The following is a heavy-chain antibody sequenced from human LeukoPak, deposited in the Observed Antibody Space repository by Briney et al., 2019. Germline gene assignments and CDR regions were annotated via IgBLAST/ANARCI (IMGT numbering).Heavy chain of an antibody. Sequence: GGSLRLSCVVSGFTFSNRAMSWVRQAPEKGLDWVSVISGSAHKIRYADSVKGRFTISRDNSENIVYLQMNNLRVEDTAVYYCAGRPTGYSSGYIHWGQGTLVTVSS. CDR1: GFTFSNRA. J-gene: IGHJ4*02. CDR3: AGRPTGYSSGYIH. D-gene: IGHD5-18*01. CDR2: ISGSAHKI. V-gene: IGHV3-23*01.